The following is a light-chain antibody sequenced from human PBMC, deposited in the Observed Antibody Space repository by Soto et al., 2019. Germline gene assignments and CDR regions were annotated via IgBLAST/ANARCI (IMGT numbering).Light chain of an antibody. V-gene: IGKV1-12*01. J-gene: IGKJ3*01. CDR1: QDILSW. CDR3: QQANSFPIT. Sequence: DIQMTQSPSSVSASVGDRVTITCRASQDILSWLAWYQQKPGEAPRLLIYASSNLQSGVPSRVSGSGSGTDFTLTISSLQPEDFATYQCQQANSFPITFGPVTRVDIK. CDR2: ASS.